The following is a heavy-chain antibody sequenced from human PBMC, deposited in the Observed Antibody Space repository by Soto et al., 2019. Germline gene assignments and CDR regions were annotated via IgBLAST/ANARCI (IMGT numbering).Heavy chain of an antibody. CDR3: AKDRGTGDYGVNAVDI. J-gene: IGHJ3*02. CDR2: ISGRGENT. CDR1: GFTFSVFA. D-gene: IGHD7-27*01. V-gene: IGHV3-23*01. Sequence: EVQLLESGGGLVQPGGSLRLSCAASGFTFSVFAMSWVRQAPGKGLELVSTISGRGENTDYADSVKGRFTISRDNSKNTLNLQMNSLRGEDTAVYYCAKDRGTGDYGVNAVDIWGQGTMVTVGS.